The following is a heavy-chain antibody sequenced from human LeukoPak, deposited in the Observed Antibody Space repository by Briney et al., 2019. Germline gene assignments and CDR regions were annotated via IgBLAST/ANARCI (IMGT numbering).Heavy chain of an antibody. Sequence: SESLSLTCTISGGSISNYYWRWIRQPPGKGLEWIGYIYYNGITNYNPSLKSRVTISVDTSRNHFSLELSSVTAADTAVYYCARHTSYGGNSAFGDWGQGTLVTVSS. CDR2: IYYNGIT. V-gene: IGHV4-59*08. CDR3: ARHTSYGGNSAFGD. CDR1: GGSISNYY. D-gene: IGHD4-23*01. J-gene: IGHJ4*02.